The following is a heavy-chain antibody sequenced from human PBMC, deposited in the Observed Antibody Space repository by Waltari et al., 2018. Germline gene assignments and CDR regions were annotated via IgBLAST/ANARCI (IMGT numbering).Heavy chain of an antibody. Sequence: QVQLVQSGAEVKKPGASVKVSCKASGYTFTGYYMHWVRQAPGQGLGWIGGSNPNRGGTNYAQKFQGRVTRTRDTSISTAYMELSRLRSDDTAVYYCARGFCSGGSCYSLFDYWGQGTLVTVSS. V-gene: IGHV1-2*02. CDR2: SNPNRGGT. J-gene: IGHJ4*02. CDR1: GYTFTGYY. D-gene: IGHD2-15*01. CDR3: ARGFCSGGSCYSLFDY.